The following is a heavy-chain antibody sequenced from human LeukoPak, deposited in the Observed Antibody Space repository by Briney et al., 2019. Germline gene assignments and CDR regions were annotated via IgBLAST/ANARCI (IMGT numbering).Heavy chain of an antibody. J-gene: IGHJ4*02. Sequence: ASVKVSCKASGYTFTGYYMHWVRQAPGQGLEWMGWMNPNSGNTGYAQKFQGRLTITRDTSTNTAYMELSSLRSEDTAVYYCAANYYDSGSSPYWGQGTLVAVSS. CDR2: MNPNSGNT. V-gene: IGHV1-8*03. CDR1: GYTFTGYY. CDR3: AANYYDSGSSPY. D-gene: IGHD3-10*01.